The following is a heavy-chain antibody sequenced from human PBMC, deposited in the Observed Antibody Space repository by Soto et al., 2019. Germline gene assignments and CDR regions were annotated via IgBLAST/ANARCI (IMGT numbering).Heavy chain of an antibody. CDR3: ARHLPSVMGGDYFAAWDY. CDR1: GGSISSSSYY. J-gene: IGHJ4*02. V-gene: IGHV4-39*01. Sequence: PSETLSLTCTVSGGSISSSSYYWGWIRQPPGKGLEWIGSIYYSGSTYYNPSLKSRVTISVDTSKNQFSLKLSSVTAADTAVYYCARHLPSVMGGDYFAAWDYWGQGTLVTVSS. D-gene: IGHD4-17*01. CDR2: IYYSGST.